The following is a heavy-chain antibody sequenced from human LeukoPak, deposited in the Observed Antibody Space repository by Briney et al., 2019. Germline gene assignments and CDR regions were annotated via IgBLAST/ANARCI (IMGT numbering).Heavy chain of an antibody. J-gene: IGHJ6*03. D-gene: IGHD2-2*01. Sequence: SETLSLTCTVSGGSISNYYWNWVRQPPGKGLEWIGYIYHSGSTYYNPSLKSRVTISVDRSKNQFSLKLSSVTAADTAVYYCARDHGPYPYYYYMDVWGKGTTVTVSS. CDR1: GGSISNYY. V-gene: IGHV4-59*12. CDR2: IYHSGST. CDR3: ARDHGPYPYYYYMDV.